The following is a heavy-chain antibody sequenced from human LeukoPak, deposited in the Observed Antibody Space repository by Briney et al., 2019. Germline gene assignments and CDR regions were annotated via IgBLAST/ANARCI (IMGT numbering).Heavy chain of an antibody. V-gene: IGHV3-23*01. CDR3: AKFDSSGCYYSVPDF. CDR2: ISNGGAST. CDR1: GFTFNNYA. J-gene: IGHJ4*02. Sequence: GGSLRLSCAASGFTFNNYAMSWVRQAPGNGLEWVSAISNGGASTYYADSVKGRFTISRDKSKNTLFLQMSSLRAEDTAVYYCAKFDSSGCYYSVPDFWGQGILVTVSS. D-gene: IGHD3-22*01.